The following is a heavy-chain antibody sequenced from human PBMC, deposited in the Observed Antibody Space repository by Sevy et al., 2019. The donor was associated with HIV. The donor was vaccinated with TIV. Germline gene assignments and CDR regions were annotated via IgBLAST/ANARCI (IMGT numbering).Heavy chain of an antibody. V-gene: IGHV3-20*04. Sequence: GGSLRRSCAASGFSFDDYTMNWVRQAPGKGLEWVSGITWNGDSTAYAESVEGRFTGSRDNDKSSLYLQVDSLRAEDTAVYYCARDRRGYFHKSGYLISDAFDIWGQGTMVSVSS. D-gene: IGHD3-3*01. CDR2: ITWNGDST. CDR1: GFSFDDYT. J-gene: IGHJ3*02. CDR3: ARDRRGYFHKSGYLISDAFDI.